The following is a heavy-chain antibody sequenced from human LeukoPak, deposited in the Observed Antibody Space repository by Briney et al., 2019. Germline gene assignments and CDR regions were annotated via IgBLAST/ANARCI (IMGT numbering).Heavy chain of an antibody. Sequence: SETLSLTCTVSNDSISKYYWSWIRQPPGKGLEWIGYIYYSGSTNCNPSLKSRVTISVDTSKNQFSLKLTSATAADTAVYFCARGWEPTGHWYFDLWGRGTLVTVSS. CDR2: IYYSGST. CDR3: ARGWEPTGHWYFDL. J-gene: IGHJ2*01. V-gene: IGHV4-59*01. CDR1: NDSISKYY. D-gene: IGHD1-26*01.